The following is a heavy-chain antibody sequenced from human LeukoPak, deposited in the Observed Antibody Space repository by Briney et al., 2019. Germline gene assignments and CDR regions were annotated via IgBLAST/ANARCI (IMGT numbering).Heavy chain of an antibody. CDR1: GYTFTTYG. J-gene: IGHJ1*01. CDR3: GRDQMGGKYYGYLQH. CDR2: ITAYNGNT. V-gene: IGHV1-18*01. Sequence: ASVKVSCKASGYTFTTYGITWVRQAPGQGLEWMGWITAYNGNTKYAQKLQGRVTMTTYTSTTTDYMELKSLRSDDTGVYYCGRDQMGGKYYGYLQHWGQGTLVSVSS. D-gene: IGHD4-17*01.